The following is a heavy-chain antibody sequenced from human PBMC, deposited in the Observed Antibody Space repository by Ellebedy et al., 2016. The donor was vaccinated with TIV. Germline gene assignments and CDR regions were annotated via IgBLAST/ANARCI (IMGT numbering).Heavy chain of an antibody. Sequence: GSLRLSCTVSGVSISSRSYWGWIRQPPGKGLEWIGNIYYRGTTYYNPSLKSRVTISVDTSKNQFSLNLSSVTAADTAVYYCARVKTLPYFDWIGPFDSWGQGTLVTVSS. J-gene: IGHJ4*02. CDR3: ARVKTLPYFDWIGPFDS. V-gene: IGHV4-39*07. CDR1: GVSISSRSY. D-gene: IGHD3-9*01. CDR2: IYYRGTT.